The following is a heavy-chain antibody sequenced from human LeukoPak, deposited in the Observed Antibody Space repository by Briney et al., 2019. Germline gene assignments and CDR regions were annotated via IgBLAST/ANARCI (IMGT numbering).Heavy chain of an antibody. Sequence: GGTLRLSCAASGFTFSSYGMSWVRQAPGKGLEWVSPISGSGGSTYYADSVKGRFTISRDNSKNTLYLQMNSLRAEDTAVYYCAKDREPLRFLEWSTLDPWGQGTLVTVSS. CDR3: AKDREPLRFLEWSTLDP. CDR2: ISGSGGST. J-gene: IGHJ5*02. CDR1: GFTFSSYG. V-gene: IGHV3-23*01. D-gene: IGHD3-3*01.